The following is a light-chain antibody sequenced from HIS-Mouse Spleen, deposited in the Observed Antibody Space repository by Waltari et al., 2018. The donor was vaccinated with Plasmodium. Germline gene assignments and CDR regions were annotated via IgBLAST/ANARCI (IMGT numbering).Light chain of an antibody. CDR3: YSTDSSGNHRV. J-gene: IGLJ3*02. V-gene: IGLV3-10*01. CDR2: EDS. CDR1: ALPKKY. Sequence: SYALTQPPSVSVSPGQTARITCSGDALPKKYAYWYQQKSGQAPVLDIYEDSKRPSGIPERFSGSSSGTMATLTISGAQVEDEADYYCYSTDSSGNHRVFGGGTKLTVL.